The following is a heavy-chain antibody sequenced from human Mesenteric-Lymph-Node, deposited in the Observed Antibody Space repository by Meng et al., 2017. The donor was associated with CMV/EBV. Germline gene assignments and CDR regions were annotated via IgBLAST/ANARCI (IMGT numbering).Heavy chain of an antibody. CDR3: ARDPYGDYYFDY. V-gene: IGHV3-21*01. CDR2: ISSSSSYI. CDR1: GFTFSSYS. D-gene: IGHD4-17*01. J-gene: IGHJ4*02. Sequence: GESLRLSCAASGFTFSSYSMNWVRQAPGKGLEWVSSISSSSSYIYYADSVKGRFTISRDNAKNSLYLQMNSLRAEDTAVYYCARDPYGDYYFDYWGQGTLVTVSS.